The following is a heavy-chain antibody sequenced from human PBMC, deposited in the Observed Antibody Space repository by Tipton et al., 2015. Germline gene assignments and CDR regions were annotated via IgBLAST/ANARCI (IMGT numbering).Heavy chain of an antibody. D-gene: IGHD3-3*01. V-gene: IGHV4-59*01. Sequence: GLVKPSETLSLTCTVSGGSISPYYWSWIRQTPGKGLEWIGYIYYSGSPTYGSTNYNPSLKSRVTISLDTAKNQFSLNLTSVTAADTAVYYCARDNKFWSGYYGPYYHILDVWGQGTTVIVS. J-gene: IGHJ6*02. CDR3: ARDNKFWSGYYGPYYHILDV. CDR1: GGSISPYY. CDR2: IYYSGSPTYGST.